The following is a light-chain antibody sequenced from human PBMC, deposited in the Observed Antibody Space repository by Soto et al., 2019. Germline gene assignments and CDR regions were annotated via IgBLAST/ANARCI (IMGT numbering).Light chain of an antibody. J-gene: IGLJ1*01. CDR1: SSDVGGYSY. CDR2: DVS. Sequence: HSVLTQPASVSGSPGQSIAISCTGTSSDVGGYSYVSWYQQQPGKAPKLVISDVSNRPSGVSDRFSGSKSGNTASLTISGLQTEDEADYYCASYTTSSTYVFGTGTKLTV. CDR3: ASYTTSSTYV. V-gene: IGLV2-14*01.